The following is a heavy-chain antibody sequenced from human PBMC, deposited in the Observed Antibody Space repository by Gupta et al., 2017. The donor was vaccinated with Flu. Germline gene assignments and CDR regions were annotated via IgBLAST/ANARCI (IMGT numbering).Heavy chain of an antibody. V-gene: IGHV3-48*03. CDR2: ISSSGVT. J-gene: IGHJ4*02. D-gene: IGHD3-16*01. CDR3: ASGHWAY. CDR1: GFTLSSND. Sequence: EVQLVESGGGLVQPGGSLRLSCAASGFTLSSNDMSWVRQAPGRGLEWVSFISSSGVTYYGDPVRGRFTISRDNVKNSLYLQMSGLRDEDTAVYDCASGHWAYWGQGTLVTVSS.